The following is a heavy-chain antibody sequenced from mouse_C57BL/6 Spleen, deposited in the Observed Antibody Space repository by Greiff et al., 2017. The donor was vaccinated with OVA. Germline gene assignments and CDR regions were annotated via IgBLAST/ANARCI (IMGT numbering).Heavy chain of an antibody. Sequence: VQLQESGAELVKPGASVKISCKASGYAFSSYWMNWVKQRPGKGLEWIGRIHPSDSDTNYNQKFKGKATLTVDKSSSTAYMQLSSLTSEDSAVYYCAIDFYYYGSSWDYWGQGTTLTVSS. CDR1: GYAFSSYW. D-gene: IGHD1-1*01. CDR3: AIDFYYYGSSWDY. V-gene: IGHV1-74*04. CDR2: IHPSDSDT. J-gene: IGHJ2*01.